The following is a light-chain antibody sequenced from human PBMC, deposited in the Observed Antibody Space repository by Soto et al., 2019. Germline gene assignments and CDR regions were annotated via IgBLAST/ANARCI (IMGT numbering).Light chain of an antibody. J-gene: IGKJ5*01. Sequence: EIVLTQSPGTLSLSPGERATLSCRASQSVGSNYLAWFQQKPGQAPRLLIYGASSRATGIPDRFSGSGSGTDFTLTISRLDPEDFAVYYCQQYGNSPITFGQGTRLEIK. CDR2: GAS. CDR1: QSVGSNY. CDR3: QQYGNSPIT. V-gene: IGKV3-20*01.